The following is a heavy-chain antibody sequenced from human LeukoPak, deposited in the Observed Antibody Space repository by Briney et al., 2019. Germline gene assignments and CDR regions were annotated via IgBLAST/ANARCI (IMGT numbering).Heavy chain of an antibody. D-gene: IGHD2-15*01. J-gene: IGHJ6*02. CDR2: ISSSGSTK. CDR3: ARAYCSGGSCYSGKWYYYYGMDV. CDR1: GFTFSSYE. V-gene: IGHV3-48*03. Sequence: PGGSLRLSCAASGFTFSSYEMNWVRQAPGKGLEWVSYISSSGSTKYYADSVKGRFTISRDNSKNTLYLQMNSLRAEDTAVYYCARAYCSGGSCYSGKWYYYYGMDVWGQGTTVTVSS.